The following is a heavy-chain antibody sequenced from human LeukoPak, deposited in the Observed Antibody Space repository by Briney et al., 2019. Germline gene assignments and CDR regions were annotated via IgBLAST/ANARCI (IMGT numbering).Heavy chain of an antibody. D-gene: IGHD1-14*01. CDR1: GFTFSTYW. J-gene: IGHJ4*02. V-gene: IGHV3-7*01. CDR3: GRDSLETDIDY. Sequence: PGGSLRLSCAASGFTFSTYWMSWVRQAPGKGLEWVANIKEDGSEKYYVDSLKGRFTISRDNVKNSLYLQINSLRAEDTAVYYCGRDSLETDIDYWGQGTLVTVSS. CDR2: IKEDGSEK.